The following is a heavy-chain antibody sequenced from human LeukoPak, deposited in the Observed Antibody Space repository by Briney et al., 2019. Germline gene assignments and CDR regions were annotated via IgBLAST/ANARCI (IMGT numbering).Heavy chain of an antibody. Sequence: GGSLRLSCAASGFTFSSYGMYWVRRAPGKGLEWVAFIRYDGSNKYYADSVKGRFTISRDNSKNTLDLQMKSLRAEDTAVYYCAKGGGWGWSYYYHYMDVWGKGTTVTISS. CDR3: AKGGGWGWSYYYHYMDV. CDR2: IRYDGSNK. D-gene: IGHD1-26*01. CDR1: GFTFSSYG. V-gene: IGHV3-30*02. J-gene: IGHJ6*03.